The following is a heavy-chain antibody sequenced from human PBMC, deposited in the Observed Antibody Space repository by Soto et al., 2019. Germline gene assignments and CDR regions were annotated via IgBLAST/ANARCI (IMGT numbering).Heavy chain of an antibody. CDR1: GFTFSSYG. V-gene: IGHV3-33*01. CDR3: ARGPVLRFLEWPHTPFDY. J-gene: IGHJ4*02. Sequence: GGSLRLSCAASGFTFSSYGMHWVRQAPGKGLEWVAVIWYDGSNKYYADSVKGRFTISRDNSKNTLYLQMNSLRAEDTAVYYCARGPVLRFLEWPHTPFDYWGQGTLVTVS. CDR2: IWYDGSNK. D-gene: IGHD3-3*01.